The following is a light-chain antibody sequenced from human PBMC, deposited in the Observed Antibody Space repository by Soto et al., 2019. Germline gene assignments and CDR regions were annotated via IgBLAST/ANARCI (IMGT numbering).Light chain of an antibody. CDR2: DAS. CDR1: QSVSNY. CDR3: QERSNWPKLT. Sequence: EILLTQSPDPPSFSPGESAPLSCRASQSVSNYLGWYQQKPGQAPRLLIYDASNRATGIPARFSGSGSGTDFTLTISSLEPEDFAVYYCQERSNWPKLTFGGGTKVDIK. J-gene: IGKJ4*01. V-gene: IGKV3-11*01.